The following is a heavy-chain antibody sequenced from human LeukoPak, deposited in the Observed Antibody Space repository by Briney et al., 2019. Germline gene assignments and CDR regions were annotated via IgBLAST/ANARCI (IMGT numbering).Heavy chain of an antibody. D-gene: IGHD3-22*01. CDR2: IIPIFGTA. J-gene: IGHJ4*02. Sequence: SVKVSCKASGGTFSSYAISWVRQAPGQGLEWMGGIIPIFGTANYAQKFQGRVTITTDESTSTAYMELSSLRSEDTAVYYCARGTYYYDSSGYYYPLYFDYWGQGTLVTVSS. CDR3: ARGTYYYDSSGYYYPLYFDY. CDR1: GGTFSSYA. V-gene: IGHV1-69*05.